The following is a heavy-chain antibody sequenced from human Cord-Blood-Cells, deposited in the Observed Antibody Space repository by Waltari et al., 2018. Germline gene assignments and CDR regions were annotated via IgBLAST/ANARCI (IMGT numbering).Heavy chain of an antibody. CDR2: IYYSGST. J-gene: IGHJ6*03. CDR3: ARRSIAAAGTNYYYYYMDV. D-gene: IGHD6-13*01. CDR1: GCSISSYY. V-gene: IGHV4-59*08. Sequence: QVQLQESGPGLVKPSETLSLTCPVSGCSISSYYWSWIRQPPGKGLEWIGYIYYSGSTNYNPSLKSRVTISVDTSKNQFSLKLSSVTAADTAVYYCARRSIAAAGTNYYYYYMDVWGKGTTVTVSS.